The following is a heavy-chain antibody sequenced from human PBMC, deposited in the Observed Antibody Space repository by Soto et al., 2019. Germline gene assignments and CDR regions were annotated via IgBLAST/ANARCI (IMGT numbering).Heavy chain of an antibody. CDR3: ARSSMGGIAVAGTAYFDY. Sequence: SETLSLTCTVSGGSISSSSYYWGWIRQPPGKGLEWIGSIYYSGSTYYNPSLKSRVTISVDTSKNQFSLKLSSVTAADTAVYYCARSSMGGIAVAGTAYFDYWGQGTLVTVSS. V-gene: IGHV4-39*01. CDR2: IYYSGST. D-gene: IGHD6-19*01. J-gene: IGHJ4*02. CDR1: GGSISSSSYY.